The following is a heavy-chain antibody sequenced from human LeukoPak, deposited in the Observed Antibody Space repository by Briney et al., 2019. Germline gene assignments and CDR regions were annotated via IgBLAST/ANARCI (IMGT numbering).Heavy chain of an antibody. CDR1: RFTFSSYA. J-gene: IGHJ6*03. CDR2: ISGSGGST. V-gene: IGHV3-23*01. D-gene: IGHD3-16*02. Sequence: GGSLRLSCAASRFTFSSYAMSWVRQVPGKGLEWVSGISGSGGSTYYADSVKGRFTISRDNAKNSLYLQMNSLRAEDTAVYYCAKVSMITFGGVIADYYYYMDVWGKGTTVTVSS. CDR3: AKVSMITFGGVIADYYYYMDV.